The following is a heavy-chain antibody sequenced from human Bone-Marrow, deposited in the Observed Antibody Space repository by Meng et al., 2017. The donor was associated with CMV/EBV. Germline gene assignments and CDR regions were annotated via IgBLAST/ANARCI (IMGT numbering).Heavy chain of an antibody. CDR1: GFTFSSYS. V-gene: IGHV3-21*01. J-gene: IGHJ4*02. Sequence: SCAASGFTFSSYSMNWVRQAPGKGLEWVSSISSSSSYIYYADSVKGRFTISRDNAKNSLYLQMNSLRAEDTAVYYCAREGDDFWSGYRFDYWGQGTLVTVSS. D-gene: IGHD3-3*01. CDR2: ISSSSSYI. CDR3: AREGDDFWSGYRFDY.